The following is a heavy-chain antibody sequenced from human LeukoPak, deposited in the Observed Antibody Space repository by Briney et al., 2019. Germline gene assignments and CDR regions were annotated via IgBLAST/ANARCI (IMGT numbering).Heavy chain of an antibody. V-gene: IGHV4-34*01. D-gene: IGHD2/OR15-2a*01. J-gene: IGHJ4*02. CDR1: GGSFSGYY. Sequence: SETLSLTCAVYGGSFSGYYWSWIRQPPGKGLEWIGEINHSGSTNYNPSLKSRVTISVDTSKNQFSLKLSSVTAADTAVYYCASNSRGFDYWGQGTLVTVSS. CDR2: INHSGST. CDR3: ASNSRGFDY.